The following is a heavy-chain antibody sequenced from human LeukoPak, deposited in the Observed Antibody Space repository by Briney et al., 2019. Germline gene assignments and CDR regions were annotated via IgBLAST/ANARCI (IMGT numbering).Heavy chain of an antibody. CDR3: ARGTVTTLFDY. CDR2: LYTSGST. V-gene: IGHV4-4*07. CDR1: GGSISYYY. J-gene: IGHJ4*02. Sequence: PSEALSLTCFVTGGSISYYYWSWIRQPAGKGLEWIGRLYTSGSTDYNPSLKSRVTMSVDTSKNQFSLKLRSVTAADTAVYYCARGTVTTLFDYWGQGTLVTVSS. D-gene: IGHD4-17*01.